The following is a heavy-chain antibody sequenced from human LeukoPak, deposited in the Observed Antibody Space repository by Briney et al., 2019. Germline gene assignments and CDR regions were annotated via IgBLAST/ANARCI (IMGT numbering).Heavy chain of an antibody. V-gene: IGHV3-15*04. CDR1: GFSFSDAW. J-gene: IGHJ4*02. D-gene: IGHD3-10*01. Sequence: GGSLRLSCAASGFSFSDAWMSWVRQIPGKGLEWVGRIESKTDGGTTDYAAPVKGRFTISRDDSTNTLYLQMNSLKSEDTAVYYCTTYGSGRRFDYWGQGILVTVSS. CDR2: IESKTDGGTT. CDR3: TTYGSGRRFDY.